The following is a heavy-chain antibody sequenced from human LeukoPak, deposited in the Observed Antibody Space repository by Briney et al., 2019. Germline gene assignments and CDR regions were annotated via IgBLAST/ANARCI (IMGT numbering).Heavy chain of an antibody. CDR2: ISVYNGNT. D-gene: IGHD5-12*01. CDR3: AKVRGYSGYEDH. Sequence: ASVKVSCKASGYTFTSYAISWVRQAPGQGLEWMGWISVYNGNTIYAPKLQGRVTMTTDTSTSTAYMDLRSLRSDDTAVYYCAKVRGYSGYEDHWGQGTLVTVSS. V-gene: IGHV1-18*04. J-gene: IGHJ4*02. CDR1: GYTFTSYA.